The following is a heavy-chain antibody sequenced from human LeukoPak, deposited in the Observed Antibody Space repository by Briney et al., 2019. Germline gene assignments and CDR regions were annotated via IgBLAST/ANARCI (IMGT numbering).Heavy chain of an antibody. CDR3: ARRLDY. Sequence: GGSLRLSCAVSGFTFSSYSMNWVRQAPGKGLEWVSYISSSGTTIYYADSVKGRFTISRDNVKNSLYLQMNSLRADDAAVYYCARRLDYWGQGTLVTVSS. CDR1: GFTFSSYS. CDR2: ISSSGTTI. J-gene: IGHJ4*02. V-gene: IGHV3-48*01.